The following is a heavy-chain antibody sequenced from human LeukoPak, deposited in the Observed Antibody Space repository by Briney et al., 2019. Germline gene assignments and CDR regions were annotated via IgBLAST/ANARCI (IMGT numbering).Heavy chain of an antibody. CDR2: ISSSGSNI. J-gene: IGHJ4*02. CDR1: GFTFSDYY. D-gene: IGHD2-15*01. Sequence: GGSLRLSCAASGFTFSDYYMSWIRQAPGKGLEWVSYISSSGSNIYYADSVNGRFTISRDNAKNSLYLQMNSLRAEDTAVYYCARSIVVVAASFFDYWGQGTLVTVSS. CDR3: ARSIVVVAASFFDY. V-gene: IGHV3-11*01.